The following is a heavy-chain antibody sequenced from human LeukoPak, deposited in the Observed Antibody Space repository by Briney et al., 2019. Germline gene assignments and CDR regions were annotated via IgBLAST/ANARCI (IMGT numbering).Heavy chain of an antibody. J-gene: IGHJ6*03. CDR1: GYTFTSYA. V-gene: IGHV1-2*02. CDR3: ARDTTRILSHYYMDV. CDR2: TNPNSGGT. Sequence: ASVKVSCKASGYTFTSYAMNWVREAPGQGLEWMGWTNPNSGGTNYAQKFQGRVTMTRDTSISTAYMELSRLRSDDTAVYYCARDTTRILSHYYMDVWGKGTTVTVSS. D-gene: IGHD2-15*01.